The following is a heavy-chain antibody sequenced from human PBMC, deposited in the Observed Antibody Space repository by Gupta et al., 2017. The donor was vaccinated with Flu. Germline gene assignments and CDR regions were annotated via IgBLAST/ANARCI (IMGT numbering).Heavy chain of an antibody. J-gene: IGHJ4*02. CDR1: GYTFTGFS. Sequence: AQLVQSGAEVKEPGASVKVSCKTSGYTFTGFSLNCVRQAPGQGLEWMGRIDPRIGDAIYAPNFQGRVIMTSDTSTNTAYMELNRLTSDDTATDYCTSPLEGTDYVWANNRFDSWGKGTPGIV. V-gene: IGHV1-2*06. CDR2: IDPRIGDA. D-gene: IGHD3-16*02. CDR3: TSPLEGTDYVWANNRFDS.